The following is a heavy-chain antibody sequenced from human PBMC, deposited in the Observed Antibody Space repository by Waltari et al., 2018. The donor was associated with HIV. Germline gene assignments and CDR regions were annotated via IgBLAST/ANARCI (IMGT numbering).Heavy chain of an antibody. CDR1: GGSISSSRYY. D-gene: IGHD4-17*01. Sequence: QLQLQESGPGLVKPSETLSLTCTVSGGSISSSRYYWGWIRQPPGKGLEWIGSIYHSGSTYYNPSLKSRVTMSVDTSKNHFSLKLSSVTAADTAVYFCARLPYGETDWFDPWGQGTLVTVSS. V-gene: IGHV4-39*02. J-gene: IGHJ5*02. CDR2: IYHSGST. CDR3: ARLPYGETDWFDP.